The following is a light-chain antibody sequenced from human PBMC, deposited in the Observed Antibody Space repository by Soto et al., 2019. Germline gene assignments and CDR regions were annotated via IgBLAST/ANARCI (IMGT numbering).Light chain of an antibody. CDR1: RSMDASGNNN. V-gene: IGKV2-28*01. CDR2: FGS. J-gene: IGKJ4*01. Sequence: DIVMTQSPLSLPVTPGEPASISCRSSRSMDASGNNNLDWYLQKPGQRPQLLIYFGSNRAPGVPDRFSGRVSGTDFTLEISRVEPEDLGVYYCMQTLQTPLAFGGGTKVEI. CDR3: MQTLQTPLA.